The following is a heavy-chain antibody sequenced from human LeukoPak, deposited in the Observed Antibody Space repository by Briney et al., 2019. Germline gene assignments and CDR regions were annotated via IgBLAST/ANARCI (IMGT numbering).Heavy chain of an antibody. D-gene: IGHD2-21*01. Sequence: GSLRLSCEASGFTFSRYAMNWVRQAPGKGLEWIGEINHSGSTNYNPSLKSRVTISVDTSKNQFSLKLSSVTAADTAVYYCARGVGVIPHVRWFDPWGQGTLVTVSS. CDR3: ARGVGVIPHVRWFDP. J-gene: IGHJ5*02. V-gene: IGHV4-34*01. CDR1: GFTFSRYA. CDR2: INHSGST.